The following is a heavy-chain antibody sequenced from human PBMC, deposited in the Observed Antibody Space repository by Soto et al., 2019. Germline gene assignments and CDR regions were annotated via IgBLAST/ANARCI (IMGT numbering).Heavy chain of an antibody. V-gene: IGHV3-11*01. CDR3: ARQLERRVGAASH. CDR2: ISPSGDVT. Sequence: LILSRWSSGFFFTNYFMSWIRQDPGKGLEWVSYISPSGDVTHYADSVKGRFTISRDNTKNSLFLQMSSLRDDDTAVYYCARQLERRVGAASHWGQGTRVTVSS. CDR1: GFFFTNYF. J-gene: IGHJ4*02. D-gene: IGHD1-26*01.